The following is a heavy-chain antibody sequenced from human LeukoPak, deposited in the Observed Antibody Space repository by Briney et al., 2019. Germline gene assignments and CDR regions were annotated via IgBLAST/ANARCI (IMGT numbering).Heavy chain of an antibody. CDR1: GFTFSDHY. Sequence: SGGSLRLSCAASGFTFSDHYMSWIRQSPGKGLEYISYISSTGKTIYYADSVQGRFTISRDNAKNSLYLQMNGLRAEDTAVYYCARVVPITMVRGLFDYWGQGTLVTVSS. J-gene: IGHJ4*02. CDR2: ISSTGKTI. CDR3: ARVVPITMVRGLFDY. D-gene: IGHD3-10*01. V-gene: IGHV3-11*04.